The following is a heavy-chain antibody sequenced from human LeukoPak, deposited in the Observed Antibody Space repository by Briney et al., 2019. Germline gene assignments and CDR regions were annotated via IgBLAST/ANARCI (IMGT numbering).Heavy chain of an antibody. Sequence: ASVKVSCKTSGYTFTNYGISWVRQAPGQGLEWMGGIITIFGTANYAQKFQGRVTITADESTSTAYMELRSLRSEDTAVYYCAIANTTADNDYWGQGTLVTVSS. D-gene: IGHD1-1*01. CDR1: GYTFTNYG. V-gene: IGHV1-69*13. CDR2: IITIFGTA. CDR3: AIANTTADNDY. J-gene: IGHJ4*02.